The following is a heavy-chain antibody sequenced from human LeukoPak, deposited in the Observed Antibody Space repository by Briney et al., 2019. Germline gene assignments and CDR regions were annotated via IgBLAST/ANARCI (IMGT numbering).Heavy chain of an antibody. Sequence: ASVKVSCKASGYTFTGYYMHWVRQAPGQGLEWMGWINPNSGGTNYAQKFQGRVTMTRDTSISTAYMELSRLRSDDTAVYYCARLAEGVASSRAAMAFDIWGQGTMVTVSS. CDR2: INPNSGGT. V-gene: IGHV1-2*02. D-gene: IGHD2-2*01. CDR1: GYTFTGYY. CDR3: ARLAEGVASSRAAMAFDI. J-gene: IGHJ3*02.